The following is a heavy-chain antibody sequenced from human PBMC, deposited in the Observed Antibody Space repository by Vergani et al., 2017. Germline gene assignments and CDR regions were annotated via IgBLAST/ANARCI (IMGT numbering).Heavy chain of an antibody. V-gene: IGHV4-59*01. Sequence: QVQLQESGPGLVKPSETLSLTCTVPGGPISSYYRSWIRQPPGKGLEWIGYIYYSGSANYNPSLKSRITISVDTSKNQFSLKLSSVTAADTAVYYCARISAGITIFGVVTNARFDYWGQGTLVTVSS. CDR3: ARISAGITIFGVVTNARFDY. CDR1: GGPISSYY. CDR2: IYYSGSA. D-gene: IGHD3-3*01. J-gene: IGHJ4*02.